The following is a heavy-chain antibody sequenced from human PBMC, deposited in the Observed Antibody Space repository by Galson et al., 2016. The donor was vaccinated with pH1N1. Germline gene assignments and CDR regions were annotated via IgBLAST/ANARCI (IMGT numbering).Heavy chain of an antibody. CDR3: AREDYYDTDLSDWYFDL. CDR2: IIPIFNTA. J-gene: IGHJ2*01. D-gene: IGHD3-22*01. V-gene: IGHV1-69*13. Sequence: SVKVSCKASGGTFGSFGINWVRQAPGQGLEWMGGIIPIFNTAKYARNFQGRVTITADESTTTAYMELSSLRSDDTAVYFCAREDYYDTDLSDWYFDLWGRGTLHTVSS. CDR1: GGTFGSFG.